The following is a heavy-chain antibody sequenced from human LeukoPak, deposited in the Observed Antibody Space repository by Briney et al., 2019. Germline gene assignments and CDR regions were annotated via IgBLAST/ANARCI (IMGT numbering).Heavy chain of an antibody. J-gene: IGHJ6*03. CDR1: GDSMHSYY. Sequence: KTSETLSLTCTVSGDSMHSYYWSWIRQSPEKGLEWIGRAYSGVNAYYNPSLQSRVTISVDKSNNQFSLDLASVTAADTALYYCAREKSGTLTRAYYYIDVWGRGITVPVS. D-gene: IGHD1-26*01. CDR3: AREKSGTLTRAYYYIDV. CDR2: AYSGVNA. V-gene: IGHV4-4*07.